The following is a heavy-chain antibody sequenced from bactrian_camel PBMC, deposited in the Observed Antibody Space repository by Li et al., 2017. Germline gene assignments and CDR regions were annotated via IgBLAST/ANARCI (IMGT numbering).Heavy chain of an antibody. CDR3: AEGRGSRGEHCYSLNY. J-gene: IGHJ4*01. D-gene: IGHD6*01. V-gene: IGHV3S1*01. CDR1: GTQIMHC. Sequence: HVQLVESGGGSVEAGGSLTLSCAASGTQIMHCMAWFRQAPGKSREGVACINTDTGSKFYADSVKGRFTISQDSARNTVYLQMNNLQPEDTATYYCAEGRGSRGEHCYSLNYWGQGTQVTVS. CDR2: INTDTGSK.